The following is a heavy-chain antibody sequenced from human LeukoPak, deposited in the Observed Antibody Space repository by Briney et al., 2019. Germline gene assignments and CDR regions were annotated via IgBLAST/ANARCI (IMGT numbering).Heavy chain of an antibody. Sequence: EASVKVSCKASGGTFSSYAISWVRQAPGQGLEWMGGIIPIFGTANYAQKFQGRVTITTDESTSTAYMELSSLRSEDTAVYYCARVFSSIVGATTKVDYWGQGTLVTVSS. CDR2: IIPIFGTA. D-gene: IGHD1-26*01. J-gene: IGHJ4*02. CDR1: GGTFSSYA. V-gene: IGHV1-69*05. CDR3: ARVFSSIVGATTKVDY.